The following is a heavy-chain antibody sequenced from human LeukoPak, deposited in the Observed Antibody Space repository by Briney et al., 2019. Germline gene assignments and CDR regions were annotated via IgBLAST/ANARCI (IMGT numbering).Heavy chain of an antibody. J-gene: IGHJ6*02. D-gene: IGHD6-13*01. CDR1: GFTFSNAW. CDR3: AKPGAAAFNYYYYGMDV. CDR2: IKSKTDGGTT. V-gene: IGHV3-15*01. Sequence: GGSLRLSCAASGFTFSNAWMSWVRQAPGKGLEWVGRIKSKTDGGTTDYAAPVKGRFTISRDDSKNTLYLQMNSLRAEDTAVYYCAKPGAAAFNYYYYGMDVWGQGTTVTVSS.